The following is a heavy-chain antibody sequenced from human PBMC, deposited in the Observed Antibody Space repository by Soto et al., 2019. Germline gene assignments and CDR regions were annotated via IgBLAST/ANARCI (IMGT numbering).Heavy chain of an antibody. CDR1: GFTFSSYG. Sequence: GGSLRLSCAASGFTFSSYGMHWVRQAPGKGLEWVAVIWYDGSNKYYADSVKGRFTISRDNSKNTLYLQMNSLRAEDTAVYYCARVLRFGDFWSGLTSWGQGTLVTVSS. D-gene: IGHD3-3*01. V-gene: IGHV3-33*01. CDR3: ARVLRFGDFWSGLTS. CDR2: IWYDGSNK. J-gene: IGHJ4*02.